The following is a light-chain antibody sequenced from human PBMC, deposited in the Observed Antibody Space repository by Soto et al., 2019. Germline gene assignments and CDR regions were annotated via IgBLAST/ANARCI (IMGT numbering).Light chain of an antibody. CDR3: QQSKSLPLT. Sequence: DVQMTQSPSFLSASVGDKVIITCRASESMGGRLSWYQQRPGKAPSLLIYGASYLQDGVPSRFSGSGSGTNFGLTITNLQPEDFATYFCQQSKSLPLTFGGGTEVEI. V-gene: IGKV1-39*01. J-gene: IGKJ4*01. CDR1: ESMGGR. CDR2: GAS.